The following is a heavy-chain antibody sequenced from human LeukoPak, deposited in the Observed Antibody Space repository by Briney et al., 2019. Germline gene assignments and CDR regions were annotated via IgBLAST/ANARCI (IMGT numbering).Heavy chain of an antibody. Sequence: PSETLSLTCTVSGGSISGYYWSWIRQPPGKGLEWIGYINYSGSTNYNPSLKSRVSFSVHTSKNQFSLELTSVTAADTAVYYCARQNPAASGQGLDYWGQGTLVTVSS. D-gene: IGHD6-13*01. CDR2: INYSGST. CDR3: ARQNPAASGQGLDY. V-gene: IGHV4-59*08. CDR1: GGSISGYY. J-gene: IGHJ4*02.